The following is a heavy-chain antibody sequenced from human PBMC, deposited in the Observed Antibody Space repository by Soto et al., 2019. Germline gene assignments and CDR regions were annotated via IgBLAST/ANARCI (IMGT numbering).Heavy chain of an antibody. J-gene: IGHJ4*02. CDR2: IDGDDGDESTT. Sequence: EVQLVESGGGLVQPGGSLRLSCAASGFTFSSYWMQWVRKAPGKGLEWVSRIDGDDGDESTTNYAASVQGRFIISRDNAKNTLHLQMHSLRVEDTAVYYCVRDRHGYYWGQGAPVTVS. CDR3: VRDRHGYY. V-gene: IGHV3-74*01. CDR1: GFTFSSYW. D-gene: IGHD3-10*01.